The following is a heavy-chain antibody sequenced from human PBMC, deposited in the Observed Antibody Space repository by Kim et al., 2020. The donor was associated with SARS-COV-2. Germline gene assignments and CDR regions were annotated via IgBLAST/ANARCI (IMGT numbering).Heavy chain of an antibody. J-gene: IGHJ3*02. D-gene: IGHD6-13*01. Sequence: SVKVSCKASGGTFSSYAISWVRQAPGQGLEWMGRIIPILGIANYAQKFQGRVTITADKSTSTAYMELSSLRSEDTAVYYCARAVWQQLVGSDAFDIWGQGTMVTVSS. V-gene: IGHV1-69*04. CDR1: GGTFSSYA. CDR3: ARAVWQQLVGSDAFDI. CDR2: IIPILGIA.